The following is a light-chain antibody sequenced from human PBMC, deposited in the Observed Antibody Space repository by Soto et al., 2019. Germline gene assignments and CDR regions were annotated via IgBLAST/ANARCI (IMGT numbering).Light chain of an antibody. J-gene: IGKJ5*01. CDR1: QSVSSSY. CDR2: GAS. V-gene: IGKV3-20*01. Sequence: IVLTPSPATLSFSAWQRSNPSFSASQSVSSSYLAWYQQKPGQAPRLLIYGASSRATGIPDRFSGSGSGTDFTLTISRLEPEDFAVYYCQQYGSSTITFGQGTRLEI. CDR3: QQYGSSTIT.